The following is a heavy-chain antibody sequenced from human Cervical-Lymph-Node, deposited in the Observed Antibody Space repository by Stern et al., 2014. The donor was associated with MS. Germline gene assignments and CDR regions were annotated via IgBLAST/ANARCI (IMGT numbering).Heavy chain of an antibody. CDR3: ARDIPSYXXXXX. CDR1: GFTFSSYS. CDR2: ISSSSSYI. Sequence: EVQLVESGGGLVKPGGSLRLSCAASGFTFSSYSMNWVRQAPGKGLEWVSSISSSSSYIYYADSVKGRFTISRDNAKNSLYLQMNSLRAEDTAVYYCARDIPSYXXXXXWGQGTLVTVSS. V-gene: IGHV3-21*01. D-gene: IGHD1-26*01. J-gene: IGHJ4*02.